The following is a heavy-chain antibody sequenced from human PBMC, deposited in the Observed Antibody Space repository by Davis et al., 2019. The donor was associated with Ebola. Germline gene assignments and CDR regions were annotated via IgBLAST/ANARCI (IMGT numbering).Heavy chain of an antibody. CDR1: GFTFSSYW. CDR2: IKQDGSEK. Sequence: GESLKISCAASGFTFSSYWMSWVRQAPGKGLEWVANIKQDGSEKYYVDSVKGRFTISRDDSKNTAYLQMNSLKTEDTAVYYCTAVAGTSDYWGQGTLVTVSS. J-gene: IGHJ4*02. D-gene: IGHD6-19*01. CDR3: TAVAGTSDY. V-gene: IGHV3-7*03.